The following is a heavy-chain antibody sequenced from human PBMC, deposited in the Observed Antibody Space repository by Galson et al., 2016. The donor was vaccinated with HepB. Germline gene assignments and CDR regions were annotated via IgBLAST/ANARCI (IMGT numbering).Heavy chain of an antibody. CDR2: IYYNGNT. Sequence: TLSLTCTVSGGSVSSGNNYWGWIRQHPGKGLEWIGYIYYNGNTYYSLSLKSRLTMSIDTSKNQFSLKLTSVTAAVTAVYYCARRGSGYYRDWGQGTLVTVSS. CDR1: GGSVSSGNNY. V-gene: IGHV4-31*03. J-gene: IGHJ4*02. D-gene: IGHD3-3*01. CDR3: ARRGSGYYRD.